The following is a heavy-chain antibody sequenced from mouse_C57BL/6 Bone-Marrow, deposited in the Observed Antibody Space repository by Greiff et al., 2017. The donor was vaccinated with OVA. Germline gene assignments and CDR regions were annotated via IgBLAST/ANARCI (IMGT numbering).Heavy chain of an antibody. CDR2: ISDGGSYT. D-gene: IGHD1-1*01. CDR3: AREGNYYGSSLYYYAKGY. CDR1: GFTFSSYA. Sequence: EVQLVESGGGLVKPGGSLKLSCAASGFTFSSYAMSWVRQTPEKRLEWVAIISDGGSYTYYPDNVKGRFTISRDNTKNNLYLPMSHLKSEDTAMYYCAREGNYYGSSLYYYAKGYWGHGASVTVSS. J-gene: IGHJ4*01. V-gene: IGHV5-4*01.